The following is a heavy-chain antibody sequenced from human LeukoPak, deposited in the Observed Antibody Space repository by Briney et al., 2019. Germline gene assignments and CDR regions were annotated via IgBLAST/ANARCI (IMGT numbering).Heavy chain of an antibody. CDR1: GFTFSSYG. Sequence: GSSLRLPCTASGFTFSSYGMHWAPQARGKALEGVAVIWYDGSNKYYADSVKGRFTISRDNSKNTLYLQMNGLRAEDTAVYYCARGIVGATLPDVFDIWGQGTMVTVSS. CDR2: IWYDGSNK. V-gene: IGHV3-33*08. CDR3: ARGIVGATLPDVFDI. J-gene: IGHJ3*02. D-gene: IGHD1-26*01.